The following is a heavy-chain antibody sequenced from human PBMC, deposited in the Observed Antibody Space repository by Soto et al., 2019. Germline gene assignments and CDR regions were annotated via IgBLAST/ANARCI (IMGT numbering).Heavy chain of an antibody. V-gene: IGHV3-15*01. D-gene: IGHD3-16*01. J-gene: IGHJ4*02. CDR3: ARDWGGY. CDR2: IKSKNDGGTT. CDR1: GFTFSHVW. Sequence: EVLLVESGGGLVKPGGPLRLSCAASGFTFSHVWMSWIRQAPGKGLEWVGRIKSKNDGGTTDYAEAVRGRFTMSRDDSKNTLYLQMNSLKTEDTAVYYCARDWGGYWGQGTLVIVSS.